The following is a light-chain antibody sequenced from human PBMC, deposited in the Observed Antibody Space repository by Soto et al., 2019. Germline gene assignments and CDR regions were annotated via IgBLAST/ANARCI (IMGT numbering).Light chain of an antibody. J-gene: IGLJ2*01. CDR3: CSYAGSSTFL. CDR1: SSDVGSYNL. CDR2: XXX. V-gene: IGLV2-23*02. Sequence: QSALTQPASVSGSPGQSITISCTGTSSDVGSYNLVSWYQQQPGKAPKLMIYXXXXXXXXXXNXXXXSKSGNTASLTISGLQAXXXADYYCCSYAGSSTFLFGGGTKLTVL.